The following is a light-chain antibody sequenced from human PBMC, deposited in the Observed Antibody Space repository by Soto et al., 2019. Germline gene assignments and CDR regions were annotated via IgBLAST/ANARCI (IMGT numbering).Light chain of an antibody. J-gene: IGKJ1*01. V-gene: IGKV3-15*01. CDR2: GAS. CDR3: QQYTNWPPWT. Sequence: EVVMTQSPATLSVSPGERATLSCRASQSVSSNLAWNQQKPGQAPRLLIYGASTRATGIPARFRGSGSGTEFTLTITNLQSEDFAVYYCQQYTNWPPWTFGQGTKVEIK. CDR1: QSVSSN.